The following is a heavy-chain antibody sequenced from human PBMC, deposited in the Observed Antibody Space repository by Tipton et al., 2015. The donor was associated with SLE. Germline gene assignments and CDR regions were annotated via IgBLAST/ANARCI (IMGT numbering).Heavy chain of an antibody. J-gene: IGHJ3*02. D-gene: IGHD3-10*01. CDR1: GGSFSGYY. Sequence: TLSLTCAVYGGSFSGYYWSWIRQPPGKGLEWIGEINHSGSTNYNPSLKSRVTISVDTSKNQFSLKLSSMTAADTAVYYCARERTGSGFDAFDIWGQGTMVTVSS. V-gene: IGHV4-34*01. CDR3: ARERTGSGFDAFDI. CDR2: INHSGST.